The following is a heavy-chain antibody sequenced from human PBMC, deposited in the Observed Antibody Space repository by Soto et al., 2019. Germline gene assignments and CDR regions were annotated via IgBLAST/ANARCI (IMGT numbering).Heavy chain of an antibody. J-gene: IGHJ5*02. CDR1: GFTFSSYG. V-gene: IGHV3-30*18. CDR3: AKNRPVAASHNWFDP. CDR2: ISYDGSNK. Sequence: TGGSLILSCAASGFTFSSYGMHWVRQAPGKGLEWVAVISYDGSNKYYADSVKGRFTISRDNSKNMLYLQMNSLRAEDTAVYYCAKNRPVAASHNWFDPWGQGTLVTGSS. D-gene: IGHD2-15*01.